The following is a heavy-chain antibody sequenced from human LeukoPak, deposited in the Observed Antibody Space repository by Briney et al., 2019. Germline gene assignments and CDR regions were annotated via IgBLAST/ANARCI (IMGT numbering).Heavy chain of an antibody. J-gene: IGHJ3*02. V-gene: IGHV4-34*01. CDR2: INHSGST. D-gene: IGHD2-2*02. CDR3: ARRGRGYCSSTSCYRAGAFHI. CDR1: GGSFSGYY. Sequence: SETLSLTCAVYGGSFSGYYWSWIRQPPGKGLEWIGEINHSGSTNYNPSLKSRVTISVDTSKNQFSLKLSSVTAADTAVYYCARRGRGYCSSTSCYRAGAFHIWGQGTMVTVSS.